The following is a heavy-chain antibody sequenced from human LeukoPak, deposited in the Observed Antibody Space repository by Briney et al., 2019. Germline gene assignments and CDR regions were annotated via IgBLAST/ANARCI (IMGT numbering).Heavy chain of an antibody. CDR2: IYSGGST. D-gene: IGHD7-27*01. Sequence: PGGSLRLSCAASGFTVSSNYMNWVRQAPGKGLEWVSVIYSGGSTYYADSVKGRFTVSRDNSKNTLFLQMNSLRAEDTAVYYCAKDGGLWVSAHWGDSWGRGTLVTVSS. CDR3: AKDGGLWVSAHWGDS. V-gene: IGHV3-53*01. J-gene: IGHJ4*02. CDR1: GFTVSSNY.